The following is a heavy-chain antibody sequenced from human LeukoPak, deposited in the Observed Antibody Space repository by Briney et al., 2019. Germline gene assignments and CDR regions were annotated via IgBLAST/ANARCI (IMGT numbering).Heavy chain of an antibody. J-gene: IGHJ6*03. V-gene: IGHV4-39*07. D-gene: IGHD2-2*02. CDR3: ARVSWVPAAIPFDYYYYMDV. CDR1: GGSISSSSYY. Sequence: SETLSLTCTVSGGSISSSSYYWGWIRQPPGKGLEWIGSIYYSGSTYYNPSLKSRVTISVDTSKNQFSLKLSSVTAADTAVYYCARVSWVPAAIPFDYYYYMDVWGKGTTVTVSS. CDR2: IYYSGST.